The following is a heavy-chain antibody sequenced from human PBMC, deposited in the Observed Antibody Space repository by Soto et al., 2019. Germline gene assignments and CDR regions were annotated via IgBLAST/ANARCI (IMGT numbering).Heavy chain of an antibody. CDR2: ISSSSSYT. CDR1: GFTFSDYY. D-gene: IGHD3-3*01. Sequence: GGSLRLSCAASGFTFSDYYMGWIRQAPGKGLEWGSYISSSSSYTNYADSVKGRLTISRDNAENSLYLQMNSLRAEDTAVYYCARNWSGYYLRWFDSWGQGSPANVSS. CDR3: ARNWSGYYLRWFDS. V-gene: IGHV3-11*06. J-gene: IGHJ5*01.